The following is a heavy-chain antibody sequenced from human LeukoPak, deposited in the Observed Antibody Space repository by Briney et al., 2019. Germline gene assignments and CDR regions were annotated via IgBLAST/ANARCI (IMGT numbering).Heavy chain of an antibody. Sequence: SETLSLTCTVSGGSVSSDNYYWTWIRQPPGKGLQWIGCISYSGSTNYNPSLKSRVTISLHTSKNQFSLRLSSLTAADTAVYYCARRHYYNGRAYYFLDYWGQRTLVSVSS. D-gene: IGHD3-22*01. J-gene: IGHJ4*02. V-gene: IGHV4-61*01. CDR2: ISYSGST. CDR1: GGSVSSDNYY. CDR3: ARRHYYNGRAYYFLDY.